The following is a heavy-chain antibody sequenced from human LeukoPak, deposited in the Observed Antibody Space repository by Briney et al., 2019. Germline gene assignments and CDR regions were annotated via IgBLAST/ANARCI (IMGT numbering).Heavy chain of an antibody. CDR2: ISNSGGTT. V-gene: IGHV3-23*01. J-gene: IGHJ4*02. CDR1: GFTFSSYA. CDR3: VRGAYSSSWLNFDY. Sequence: GGALRLSCAAPGFTFSSYAMSWVRHAPGKGLEWVSTISNSGGTTYYADSVKGRFTISRDDSENTLYLQMNSLRAEDTAVYYCVRGAYSSSWLNFDYWGQGTLVTVSS. D-gene: IGHD6-13*01.